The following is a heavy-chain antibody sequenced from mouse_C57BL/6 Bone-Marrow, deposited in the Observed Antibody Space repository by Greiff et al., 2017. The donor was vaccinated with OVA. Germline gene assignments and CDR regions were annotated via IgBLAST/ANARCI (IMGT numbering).Heavy chain of an antibody. CDR2: ISSGSSTI. CDR3: ARDRYDYSYAMDY. CDR1: GFTFSDYG. V-gene: IGHV5-17*01. D-gene: IGHD2-4*01. Sequence: EVKVEESGGGLVKPGGSLKLSCAASGFTFSDYGMHWVRQAPEKGLEWVAYISSGSSTIYYADTVKGRFTISRDNAKNTLFLQMTSLRSEDTAMYYCARDRYDYSYAMDYWGQGTSVTVSS. J-gene: IGHJ4*01.